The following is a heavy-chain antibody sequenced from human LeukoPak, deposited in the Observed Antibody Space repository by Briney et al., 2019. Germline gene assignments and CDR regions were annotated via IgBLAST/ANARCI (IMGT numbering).Heavy chain of an antibody. CDR1: GFTFSDYY. D-gene: IGHD3-10*02. CDR2: INNIGSST. V-gene: IGHV3-11*04. CDR3: AELGITMIGGV. J-gene: IGHJ6*04. Sequence: PGGSLRLSCAASGFTFSDYYMSWIRQAPGKGLEWVSYINNIGSSTHYADSVKGRFTISRDNAKNSLYLQMNSLRAEDTAVYYCAELGITMIGGVWGKGTTVTISS.